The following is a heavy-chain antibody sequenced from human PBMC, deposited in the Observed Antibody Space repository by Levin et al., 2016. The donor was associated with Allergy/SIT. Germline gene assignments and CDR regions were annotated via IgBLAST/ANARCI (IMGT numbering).Heavy chain of an antibody. CDR3: ARRNWNGNYYYYYYMDV. D-gene: IGHD1-1*01. CDR1: GFSLSTYGVG. Sequence: SGPTLVKPTQTLTLTCTFSGFSLSTYGVGVGWIRQAPGKALEWLALIYWDDDKRYSPSLKSRLTITKDTSKNQVVLTMTNMDPVDTATYYCARRNWNGNYYYYYYMDVWGKGTTVTVSS. CDR2: IYWDDDK. V-gene: IGHV2-5*02. J-gene: IGHJ6*03.